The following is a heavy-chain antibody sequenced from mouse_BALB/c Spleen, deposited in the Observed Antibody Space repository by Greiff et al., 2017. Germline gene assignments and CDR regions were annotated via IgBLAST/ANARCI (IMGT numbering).Heavy chain of an antibody. D-gene: IGHD1-2*01. J-gene: IGHJ2*01. V-gene: IGHV5-6-4*01. Sequence: EVMLVESGGGLVKPGGSLKLSCAASGFTFSSYTMSWVRQTPEKRLEWVATISSGGSYTYYPDSVKGRFTISRDNAKNTLYLQMSSLKSEDTAMYYCTRDHDDGHYFDYWGQGTTLTVSS. CDR3: TRDHDDGHYFDY. CDR1: GFTFSSYT. CDR2: ISSGGSYT.